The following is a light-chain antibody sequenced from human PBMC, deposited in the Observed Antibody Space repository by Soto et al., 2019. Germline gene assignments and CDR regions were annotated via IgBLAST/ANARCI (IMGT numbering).Light chain of an antibody. CDR2: DAS. V-gene: IGKV3-11*01. J-gene: IGKJ5*01. Sequence: EIVLTHTPATLCLSPGARATLFCRASQSVSSYVAQYQQTPSPAPSLLIYDASIRATGIPARFSGSGSGTDFTLTISSLEPEDFAVYYCKQRSNWITFGQGTQREIK. CDR3: KQRSNWIT. CDR1: QSVSSY.